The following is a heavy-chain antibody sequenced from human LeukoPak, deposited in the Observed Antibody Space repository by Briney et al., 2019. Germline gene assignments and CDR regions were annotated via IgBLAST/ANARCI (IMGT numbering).Heavy chain of an antibody. Sequence: PGGSLRLSCAASGFTFSSYAMSWVRQAPGKGLEWVSAISGSGGSAYYADSVKGRFTISRDNSKNTLYLQMNSLRAEDTAVYYCAKSRYSSSSDLELPTDYWGQGTLVTVSS. CDR3: AKSRYSSSSDLELPTDY. J-gene: IGHJ4*02. D-gene: IGHD6-6*01. V-gene: IGHV3-23*01. CDR2: ISGSGGSA. CDR1: GFTFSSYA.